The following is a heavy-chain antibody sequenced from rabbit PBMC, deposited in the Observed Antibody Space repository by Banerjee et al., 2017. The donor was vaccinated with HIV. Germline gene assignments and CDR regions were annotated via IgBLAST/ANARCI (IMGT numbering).Heavy chain of an antibody. CDR1: GIDFSSSYW. CDR2: IYTGSSGST. Sequence: QEQLEESGGDLVKPEGSLTLTSTASGIDFSSSYWMCWVRQAPGKGLEWIACIYTGSSGSTYYANWAKGRFTISKTSSTTVTLQMTSLTAADTASYFCARGASDAGGGFNLWGQGTLVTVS. D-gene: IGHD4-2*01. CDR3: ARGASDAGGGFNL. V-gene: IGHV1S45*01. J-gene: IGHJ4*01.